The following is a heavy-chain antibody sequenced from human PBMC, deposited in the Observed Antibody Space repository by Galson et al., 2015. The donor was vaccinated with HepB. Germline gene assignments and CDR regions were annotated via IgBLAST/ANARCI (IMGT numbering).Heavy chain of an antibody. CDR3: ARGVRFFDY. Sequence: CAISGDSVSSNTGAWIWIRQSPSRGLEWLGRTFYRSKWYNEYAISMRSRLTLNADTSNNQFSLQLSSVTPEDTAVYYCARGVRFFDYWGQGTLVTVSS. V-gene: IGHV6-1*01. J-gene: IGHJ4*02. D-gene: IGHD3-16*02. CDR1: GDSVSSNTGA. CDR2: TFYRSKWYN.